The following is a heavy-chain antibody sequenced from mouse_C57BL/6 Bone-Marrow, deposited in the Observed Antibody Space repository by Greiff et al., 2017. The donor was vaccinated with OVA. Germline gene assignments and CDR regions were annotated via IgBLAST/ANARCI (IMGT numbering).Heavy chain of an antibody. CDR3: AGDRGWGTAY. CDR1: GFPITSGYY. V-gene: IGHV12-3*01. CDR2: ITHSGET. D-gene: IGHD2-3*01. J-gene: IGHJ3*01. Sequence: VKLVESGPGLVKPSQSLFLTCSITGFPITSGYYWIWIRQSPGKPLEWMGYITHSGETYYNPSLQSPISITRETSKNQFFLQLNSVTTEDTAMYYCAGDRGWGTAYWGQGTLVTVSA.